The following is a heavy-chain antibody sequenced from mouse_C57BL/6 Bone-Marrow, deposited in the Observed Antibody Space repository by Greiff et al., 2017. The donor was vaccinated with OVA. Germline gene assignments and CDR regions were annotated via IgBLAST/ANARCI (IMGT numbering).Heavy chain of an antibody. D-gene: IGHD3-2*02. CDR3: ARGGSTGTAWFAY. J-gene: IGHJ3*01. CDR2: IDPEDGET. V-gene: IGHV14-2*01. CDR1: GFNIKDYY. Sequence: VQLQQSGAELVKPGASVKLSCTASGFNIKDYYMHWVKQRTEQGLEWIGRIDPEDGETKYAPKFQGKATITADTASNKAYQQISSLTSEDTADYYCARGGSTGTAWFAYWGQGTLGTVSA.